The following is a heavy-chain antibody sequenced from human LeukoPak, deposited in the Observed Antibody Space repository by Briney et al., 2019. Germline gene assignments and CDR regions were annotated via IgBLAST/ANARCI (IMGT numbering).Heavy chain of an antibody. Sequence: GGSLRLSCAASGFTFSSYGMHWVRQAPGKGLEWVAVISYDGSNKYYADSVKGRFTISRDNSKNTLYLQMNSPRAEDTAVYYCAKDGGWLVLLGYFQHWGQGTLVTVSS. CDR2: ISYDGSNK. V-gene: IGHV3-30*18. D-gene: IGHD6-19*01. CDR1: GFTFSSYG. J-gene: IGHJ1*01. CDR3: AKDGGWLVLLGYFQH.